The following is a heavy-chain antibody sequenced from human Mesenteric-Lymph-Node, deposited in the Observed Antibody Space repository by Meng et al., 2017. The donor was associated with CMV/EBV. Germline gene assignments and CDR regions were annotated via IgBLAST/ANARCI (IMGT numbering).Heavy chain of an antibody. D-gene: IGHD1-26*01. CDR2: INPRGGST. CDR1: GYTFTSYG. J-gene: IGHJ4*02. Sequence: GESLKISCKASGYTFTSYGISWVRQAPGQGLEWMGTINPRGGSTSYAQKFQGRVTMTRDTSTSTVYMELSSLRSEDTAVYYCGRDGGGSLVGAIPFDYWGQGTLVTVSS. CDR3: GRDGGGSLVGAIPFDY. V-gene: IGHV1-46*01.